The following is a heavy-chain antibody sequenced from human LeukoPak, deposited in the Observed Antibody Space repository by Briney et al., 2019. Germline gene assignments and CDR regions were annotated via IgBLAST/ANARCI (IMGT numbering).Heavy chain of an antibody. D-gene: IGHD2-15*01. J-gene: IGHJ4*02. CDR3: ARGGGYYPIDY. Sequence: GGSLRLSCAASGFTFSSYAMSWVRQAPGKGLGWVSAISGSGGSTYYADSVKGRFTISRDNSKNTLYLQMNSLRAEDTAVYYCARGGGYYPIDYWGQGTLVTVSS. CDR2: ISGSGGST. V-gene: IGHV3-23*01. CDR1: GFTFSSYA.